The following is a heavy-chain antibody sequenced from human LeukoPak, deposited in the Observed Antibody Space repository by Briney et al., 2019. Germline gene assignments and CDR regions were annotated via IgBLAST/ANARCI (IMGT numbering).Heavy chain of an antibody. D-gene: IGHD5-18*01. CDR1: GFTFSSYG. CDR2: IRYDGSNK. V-gene: IGHV3-30*02. CDR3: ATRGYSYDFDY. J-gene: IGHJ4*02. Sequence: GGSLRLSCAASGFTFSSYGMHWVRQAPGKGLEWVAFIRYDGSNKYYADSVKGRFTISRDNSKNTLYLQMDSLRAEDTSVYYCATRGYSYDFDYWGQGTLVTVSS.